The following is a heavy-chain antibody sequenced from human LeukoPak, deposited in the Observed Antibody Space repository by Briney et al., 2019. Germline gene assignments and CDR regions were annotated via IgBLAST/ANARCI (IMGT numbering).Heavy chain of an antibody. V-gene: IGHV3-9*01. CDR2: INWSNITV. CDR1: GFRFDNFA. J-gene: IGHJ4*02. Sequence: PGGSLRLSCVISGFRFDNFAMHWVRQAPGKDLEWVAGINWSNITVVYADAVKGRFTISRDNSKNSLYLLLNDLRAEDTAFYFCAKDSSGGVSSAGILDHWGPGTLVSVSP. D-gene: IGHD6-13*01. CDR3: AKDSSGGVSSAGILDH.